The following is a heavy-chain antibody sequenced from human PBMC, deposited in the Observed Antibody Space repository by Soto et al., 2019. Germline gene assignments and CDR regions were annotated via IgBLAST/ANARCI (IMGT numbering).Heavy chain of an antibody. J-gene: IGHJ6*02. V-gene: IGHV3-23*01. Sequence: EVQLLESGGGLVQPGGSLRLSCEASGFIFSTYAMRWVRQAPGKGLGWVSRIGESGTPTYYADSVKGRFTISRDNSGNTLFLEMYSLRAEDTAVYYCARYIPGVRYYGMDVWGQGTTVTVSS. D-gene: IGHD2-2*01. CDR2: IGESGTPT. CDR1: GFIFSTYA. CDR3: ARYIPGVRYYGMDV.